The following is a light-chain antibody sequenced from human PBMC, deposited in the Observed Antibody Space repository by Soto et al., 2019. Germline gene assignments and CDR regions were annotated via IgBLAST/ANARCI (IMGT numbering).Light chain of an antibody. CDR1: QSISSW. CDR3: QQGDSFPIT. J-gene: IGKJ5*01. CDR2: AAS. Sequence: DIQMTQSPSSVSASVGDRVTITCRASQSISSWLAWYQQKPGPVPKLLIYAASSLQSGVPSRFSGSGVGTEFTLTITSLQPEDFGTYYCQQGDSFPITFGQGTRLEIK. V-gene: IGKV1-12*01.